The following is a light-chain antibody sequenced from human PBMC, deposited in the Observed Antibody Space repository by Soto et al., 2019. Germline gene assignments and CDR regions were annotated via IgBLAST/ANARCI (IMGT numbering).Light chain of an antibody. V-gene: IGLV2-14*01. Sequence: QSALTQSASVSGSPGQSITISCTGTSSDIGAYNYVSWYQQHPGKVPKVMIHDVSNRPSGVSSRFSGSKSGNTASLTISGLQAEDEADYYCSSYTSSNTPYVFGTGTKVTVL. J-gene: IGLJ1*01. CDR2: DVS. CDR1: SSDIGAYNY. CDR3: SSYTSSNTPYV.